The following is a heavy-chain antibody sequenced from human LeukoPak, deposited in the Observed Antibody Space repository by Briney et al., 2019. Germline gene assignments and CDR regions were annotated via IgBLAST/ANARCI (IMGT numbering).Heavy chain of an antibody. V-gene: IGHV4-31*03. D-gene: IGHD2-2*01. CDR1: GGSISSGGYY. Sequence: SQTLSLTCTVSGGSISSGGYYWSWIRQHPGKGLEWIGYIYYSGSTYYNPSLKSRVTISVDTSKNQFSLKLSSVTAADTAVYYRAGTAFEGLVFLRLGPNYGMDAWGQGTTVTISS. CDR2: IYYSGST. J-gene: IGHJ6*02. CDR3: AGTAFEGLVFLRLGPNYGMDA.